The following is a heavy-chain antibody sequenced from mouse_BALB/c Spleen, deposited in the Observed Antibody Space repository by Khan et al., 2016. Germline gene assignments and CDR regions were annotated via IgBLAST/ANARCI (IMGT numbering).Heavy chain of an antibody. Sequence: IQLVQPGAELVKPGASVKLSCTASGFNIKDTYLHWVKQRPAQGLEWIGRIDPANGNTIYDPKFQGKATITADTSSTSAFLQLSRLTSEYTAVYYCAREDPYYPMDYWGQGTSVTVAS. V-gene: IGHV14-3*02. CDR1: GFNIKDTY. CDR2: IDPANGNT. CDR3: AREDPYYPMDY. J-gene: IGHJ4*01.